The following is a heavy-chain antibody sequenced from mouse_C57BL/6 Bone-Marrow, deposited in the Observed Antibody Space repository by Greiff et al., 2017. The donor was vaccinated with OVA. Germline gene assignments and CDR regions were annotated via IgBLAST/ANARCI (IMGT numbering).Heavy chain of an antibody. CDR3: ARGYNGGSYGGGYYAMDY. CDR1: GYTFTDYY. D-gene: IGHD1-1*01. J-gene: IGHJ4*01. CDR2: INPNNGGT. V-gene: IGHV1-26*01. Sequence: EVQLQQSGPELVKPGASVKISCKASGYTFTDYYMNWVKQSHGKSLEWIGDINPNNGGTSYNQKFKGKATLTVDKSSSTAYMELRSLTSEDSAVYYCARGYNGGSYGGGYYAMDYWGQGTSVTVSS.